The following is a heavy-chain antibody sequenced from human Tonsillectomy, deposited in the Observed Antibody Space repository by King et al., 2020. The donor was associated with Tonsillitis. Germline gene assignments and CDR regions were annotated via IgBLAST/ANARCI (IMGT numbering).Heavy chain of an antibody. D-gene: IGHD5-24*01. V-gene: IGHV4-34*01. CDR3: ARDDGDVYTG. CDR2: INHGGST. CDR1: GGSFSNYY. Sequence: VQLQQWGAGLLKPSETLSLTCAVYGGSFSNYYWSWIRQPPGKGLEWIGEINHGGSTNYNPSLKSRVTISVDTSKNQLSLKLSSVTAADTAMYNCARDDGDVYTGWGQGTLVTASS. J-gene: IGHJ4*02.